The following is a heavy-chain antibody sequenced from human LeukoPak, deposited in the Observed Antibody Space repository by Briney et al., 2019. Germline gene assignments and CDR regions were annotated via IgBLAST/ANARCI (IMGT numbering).Heavy chain of an antibody. J-gene: IGHJ3*02. D-gene: IGHD3-16*01. Sequence: RPGGSLRLSCAASGFTFRSYAIYWVRQAPGKGLEWVSGINWNGGSTGYADSVKGRFTISRDNAKNSLYLQMNSLRAEDTALYYCARDSWGTTSDAFDIWGQGTMVTVSS. CDR1: GFTFRSYA. CDR3: ARDSWGTTSDAFDI. CDR2: INWNGGST. V-gene: IGHV3-20*04.